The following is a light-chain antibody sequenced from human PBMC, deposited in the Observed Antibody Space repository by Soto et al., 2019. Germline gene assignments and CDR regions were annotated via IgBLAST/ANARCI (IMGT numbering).Light chain of an antibody. CDR2: SAS. CDR1: QTINSSY. J-gene: IGKJ2*01. V-gene: IGKV3-20*01. CDR3: HLYGVSTPKYT. Sequence: EIVLTQSPGTLSLSPGERATLSCRASQTINSSYLTWYQQKPGQAPRLLIYSASSRATDIPDRFSGSGSGTDFTLIISRLEPEDFAVYYCHLYGVSTPKYTFGRGTKLEI.